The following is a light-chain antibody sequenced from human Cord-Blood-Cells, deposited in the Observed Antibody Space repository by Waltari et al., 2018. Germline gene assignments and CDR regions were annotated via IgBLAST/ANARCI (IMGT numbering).Light chain of an antibody. J-gene: IGKJ3*01. Sequence: VLTKSPATLSLSLGERATLSCRASQSVSSYLAWYQQKPGQPPRLLIYDASTRPTGIPARFSGSGSATDFTLTISSLEPEDFAVYYCQQRSNRPPLTFGPGTKVDIK. CDR1: QSVSSY. CDR3: QQRSNRPPLT. V-gene: IGKV3-11*01. CDR2: DAS.